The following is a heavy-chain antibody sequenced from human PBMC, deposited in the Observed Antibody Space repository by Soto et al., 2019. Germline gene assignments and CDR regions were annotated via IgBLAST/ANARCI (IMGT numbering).Heavy chain of an antibody. CDR3: AREMSGTGYCAY. J-gene: IGHJ4*02. CDR2: ISPSGDRT. D-gene: IGHD3-9*01. V-gene: IGHV1-46*03. CDR1: ADSFTNYY. Sequence: QVQLVQSGAEVKKPGASVEFSCRSSADSFTNYYIHWVRQAPGQGLEWMGVISPSGDRTNYAQKFQGRVTMTRDTSTSTVYMDLSNLRSEDTALYYCAREMSGTGYCAYWGQGTQVTVAS.